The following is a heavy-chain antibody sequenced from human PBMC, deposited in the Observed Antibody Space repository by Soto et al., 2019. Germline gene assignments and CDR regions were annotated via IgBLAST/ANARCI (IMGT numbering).Heavy chain of an antibody. CDR3: ARGNFQYYFDY. CDR2: IYHSGRT. CDR1: NDSISGGGYS. V-gene: IGHV4-30-2*01. D-gene: IGHD1-1*01. Sequence: LSLTCTVSNDSISGGGYSWSWVRQPPGKGLQWIGYIYHSGRTYYNPSLRSRVTISVDRSKNQFSLNLSSMSAADTAVYYCARGNFQYYFDYWGQGALVTVSS. J-gene: IGHJ4*02.